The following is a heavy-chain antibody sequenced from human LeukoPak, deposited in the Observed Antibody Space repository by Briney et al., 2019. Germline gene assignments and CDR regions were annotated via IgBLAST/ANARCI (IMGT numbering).Heavy chain of an antibody. CDR1: GYTFTSYY. CDR3: ARGVYDILTTYFNPTCFDP. D-gene: IGHD3-9*01. V-gene: IGHV1-46*01. J-gene: IGHJ5*02. Sequence: ASVKVSCKASGYTFTSYYLHWVRQAPGQGPEWMGGINPSGGNTNYAQKFQGRVTMTTDTSTNTIYMELSGLRSEDTAVYYCARGVYDILTTYFNPTCFDPWGQGTLVIVSS. CDR2: INPSGGNT.